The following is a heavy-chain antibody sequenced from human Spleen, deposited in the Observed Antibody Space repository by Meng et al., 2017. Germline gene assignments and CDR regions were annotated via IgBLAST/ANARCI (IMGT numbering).Heavy chain of an antibody. Sequence: ASVKVSCKAPGGIFSNSVVGWVRQAPGQGLEWMGGINPNSGGTNYAQKFQGRVTMTRDTSISTAYMELSRLRSDDTAVYYCARVTYYYGSGSYYILDYWGQGTLVTVSS. CDR3: ARVTYYYGSGSYYILDY. CDR2: INPNSGGT. D-gene: IGHD3-10*01. J-gene: IGHJ4*02. V-gene: IGHV1-2*02. CDR1: GGIFSNSV.